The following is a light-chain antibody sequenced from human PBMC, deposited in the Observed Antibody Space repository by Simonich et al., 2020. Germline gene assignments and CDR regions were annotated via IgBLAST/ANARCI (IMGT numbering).Light chain of an antibody. CDR1: QSISSW. Sequence: DIQMTQSPSTLSASVGDRVTITCRASQSISSWLAWYQLKPGKATKLLIYKASSLESGVPSRFIGSGSGTEFTLTIRSMQPDDFSTYYCQQYNSYLYTFGQGTKLEIK. CDR2: KAS. CDR3: QQYNSYLYT. J-gene: IGKJ2*01. V-gene: IGKV1-5*03.